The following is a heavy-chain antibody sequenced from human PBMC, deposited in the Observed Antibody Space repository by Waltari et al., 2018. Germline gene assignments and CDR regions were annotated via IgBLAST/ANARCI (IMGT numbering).Heavy chain of an antibody. Sequence: EVQLVESGGGWVQPGRSLRLSCTASGFNFVDYAMTWVRQAPGKGLEWVGFIRGKSYGGTTEYASSVKDRFIISRDDSKSIAYLQMNNLKIEDTAVYFCTSPHDSSGYSPGDLDYWGQGTLVTVSS. D-gene: IGHD3-22*01. CDR3: TSPHDSSGYSPGDLDY. V-gene: IGHV3-49*04. CDR2: IRGKSYGGTT. CDR1: GFNFVDYA. J-gene: IGHJ4*02.